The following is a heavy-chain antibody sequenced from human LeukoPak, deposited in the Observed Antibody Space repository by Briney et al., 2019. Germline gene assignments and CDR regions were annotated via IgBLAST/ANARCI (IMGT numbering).Heavy chain of an antibody. CDR1: GGSISSYY. V-gene: IGHV4-4*07. J-gene: IGHJ5*02. D-gene: IGHD5-18*01. Sequence: TTSETLSLTCTVSGGSISSYYWSWIRQPAGKGLEWIGRIYTSGSTNYNPSLKSRVTMSVDTSKNQFSLKLSSVTAADTAVYYCARGIQPQRHNWFDPWGQGTLVTVSS. CDR3: ARGIQPQRHNWFDP. CDR2: IYTSGST.